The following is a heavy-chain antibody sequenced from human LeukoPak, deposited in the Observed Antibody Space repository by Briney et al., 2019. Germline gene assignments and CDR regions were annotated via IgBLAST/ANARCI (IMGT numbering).Heavy chain of an antibody. J-gene: IGHJ4*02. V-gene: IGHV4-59*01. Sequence: SETLSLTCTVSGGSISSYYWSWIRQPPGKGLEWIGYIYYSGSTNYNPSLKSRVTISVDTSKTQFSLKLSSVTAADTAVYYCARDKASSSSFDYWGQGTLVTVSS. CDR1: GGSISSYY. CDR2: IYYSGST. CDR3: ARDKASSSSFDY. D-gene: IGHD6-6*01.